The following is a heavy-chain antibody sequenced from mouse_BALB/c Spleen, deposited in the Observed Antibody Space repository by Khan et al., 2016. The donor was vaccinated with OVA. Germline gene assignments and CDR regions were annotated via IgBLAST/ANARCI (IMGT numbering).Heavy chain of an antibody. J-gene: IGHJ3*01. V-gene: IGHV1-69*02. D-gene: IGHD1-1*01. CDR1: GYTFTSYW. CDR2: IDPSDSHT. Sequence: QVQLQQPGTELVKPGASVKLSCKASGYTFTSYWMHWVKRRPGQGLEWIGEIDPSDSHTNYNQEFNGKATLTVDKSSNTAYMQLSSLTSEDSAVYCCVSSYFDGSSTWVGYWGQGTLVTVSA. CDR3: VSSYFDGSSTWVGY.